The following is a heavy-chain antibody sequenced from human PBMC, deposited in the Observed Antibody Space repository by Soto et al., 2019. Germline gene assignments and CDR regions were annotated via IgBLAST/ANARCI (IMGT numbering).Heavy chain of an antibody. Sequence: AESLRLSCAASGFTFSNYAMNWVRQAPGKGLEWVSGISGSSGDSTFYSDSVKGRFTISRDNSKNTLHLQMNSLRTEDTAVYYCARFQPSWATRDGFDSWGQGTLVTVSS. CDR3: ARFQPSWATRDGFDS. V-gene: IGHV3-23*01. J-gene: IGHJ4*02. CDR1: GFTFSNYA. CDR2: ISGSSGDST. D-gene: IGHD2-2*01.